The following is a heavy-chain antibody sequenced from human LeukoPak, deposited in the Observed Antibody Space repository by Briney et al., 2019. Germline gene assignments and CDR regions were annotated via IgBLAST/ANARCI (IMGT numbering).Heavy chain of an antibody. V-gene: IGHV4-4*07. CDR3: ARVQPESIAVARLGTDY. D-gene: IGHD6-19*01. J-gene: IGHJ4*02. Sequence: PSETLSLTCTVSGGSISSYYWSWIRQPAGKGLEWIGRIYTSGSTNYNPSLKSRVTMSVDTSKNQFSLKLSSVTAADTAVYYCARVQPESIAVARLGTDYWGQGTLVTVSS. CDR2: IYTSGST. CDR1: GGSISSYY.